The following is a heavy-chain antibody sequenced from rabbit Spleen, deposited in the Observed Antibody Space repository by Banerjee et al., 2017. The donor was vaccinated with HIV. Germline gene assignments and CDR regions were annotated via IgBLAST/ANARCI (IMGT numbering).Heavy chain of an antibody. CDR3: ARDTGTSFSSYGMDL. V-gene: IGHV1S45*01. D-gene: IGHD8-1*01. CDR1: GFSFSDRDV. CDR2: IAVGSGGIT. Sequence: QEQLEESGRGLVRPEGSLTLTCKASGFSFSDRDVMCWVRQAPGKGLEWIACIAVGSGGITYYANWAKGRFTISKTSSTTVTLQMTSLTAADTATYFCARDTGTSFSSYGMDLWGPGTLVTVS. J-gene: IGHJ6*01.